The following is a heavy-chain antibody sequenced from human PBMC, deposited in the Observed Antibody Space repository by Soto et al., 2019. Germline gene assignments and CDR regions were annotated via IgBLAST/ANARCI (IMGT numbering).Heavy chain of an antibody. CDR3: ARAGSGSSGWYLVDY. J-gene: IGHJ4*02. CDR2: ISYDGSNK. Sequence: PGGSLRLSCAASGFTFSSYAMHWVRQAPGKGLEWVAVISYDGSNKYYADSVKGRFTISRDNSKNTLYLQMNSLRAEDTAVYYCARAGSGSSGWYLVDYWGQGTLVTVSS. V-gene: IGHV3-30-3*01. CDR1: GFTFSSYA. D-gene: IGHD6-19*01.